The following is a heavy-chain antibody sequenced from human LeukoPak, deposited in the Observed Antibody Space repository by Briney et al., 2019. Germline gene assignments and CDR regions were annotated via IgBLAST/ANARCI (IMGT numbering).Heavy chain of an antibody. J-gene: IGHJ4*02. CDR3: ARVAAGYSVNYFDY. V-gene: IGHV3-48*02. Sequence: GGSLRLSCAASEFAFSTYNMNWVRQAPGKGLEWVSYISTGSSTTYYADSVKGRFTISRDNVENSLYLQMNSLRDEDTAAYYCARVAAGYSVNYFDYWGQGTLVTVSS. CDR2: ISTGSSTT. CDR1: EFAFSTYN. D-gene: IGHD4-23*01.